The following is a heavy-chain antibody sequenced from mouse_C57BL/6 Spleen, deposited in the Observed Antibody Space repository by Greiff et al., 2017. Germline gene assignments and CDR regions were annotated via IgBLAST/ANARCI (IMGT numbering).Heavy chain of an antibody. Sequence: QVQLQQPGTELVKPGASVKLSCKASGYTFTSYWMHWVKQRPGQGLEWIGNINPSNGGTNYNEKFKSKATLTVDKSSSTAYMQRSSLTSEDSAVYYGARPNYYGSSYWFDYWGQGTTLTVSS. V-gene: IGHV1-53*01. CDR3: ARPNYYGSSYWFDY. D-gene: IGHD1-1*01. CDR2: INPSNGGT. CDR1: GYTFTSYW. J-gene: IGHJ2*01.